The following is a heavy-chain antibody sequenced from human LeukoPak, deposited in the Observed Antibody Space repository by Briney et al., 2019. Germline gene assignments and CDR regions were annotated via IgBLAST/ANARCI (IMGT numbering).Heavy chain of an antibody. Sequence: PSETLSLTCTVSGGSISTYYWSWIRQPPGKGLEWIGYIYNSGSTNYNPSLKSRVTISVDTSKNQFSLKLSSVTAADTAVYYCARVVPYSSGWYFDYWGQGTLVTVSS. D-gene: IGHD6-19*01. CDR2: IYNSGST. J-gene: IGHJ4*02. CDR3: ARVVPYSSGWYFDY. CDR1: GGSISTYY. V-gene: IGHV4-59*01.